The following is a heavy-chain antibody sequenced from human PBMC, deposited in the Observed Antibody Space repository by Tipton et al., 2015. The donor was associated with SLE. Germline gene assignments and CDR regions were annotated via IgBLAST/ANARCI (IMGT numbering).Heavy chain of an antibody. CDR2: INPNSGGT. CDR1: GYTFTGYY. Sequence: QLVQSGAEVKKPGASVKVSCKASGYTFTGYYMHWVRQAPGQGLEWMGWINPNSGGTNYAQKLQGRVTMTTDTSTSTAYMELRSLRSDDTAVYYCARDQFTIFGVVPPYYYYGMDVWGQGTTVTVSS. V-gene: IGHV1-2*02. D-gene: IGHD3-3*01. CDR3: ARDQFTIFGVVPPYYYYGMDV. J-gene: IGHJ6*02.